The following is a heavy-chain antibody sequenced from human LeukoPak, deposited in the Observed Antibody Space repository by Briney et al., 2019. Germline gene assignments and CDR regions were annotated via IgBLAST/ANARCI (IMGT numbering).Heavy chain of an antibody. CDR1: GFTLSAYS. D-gene: IGHD6-19*01. V-gene: IGHV3-21*01. J-gene: IGHJ6*02. CDR2: TDSSGDYI. Sequence: GGSLRLSCAASGFTLSAYSMNWVRQAPGKGLEWVSSTDSSGDYIYYAGSLKGRFTISRDNAKNSLYPEMNSLRVEDTAVYYCAKEDRGWAEGMDVWGQGTTVTVSS. CDR3: AKEDRGWAEGMDV.